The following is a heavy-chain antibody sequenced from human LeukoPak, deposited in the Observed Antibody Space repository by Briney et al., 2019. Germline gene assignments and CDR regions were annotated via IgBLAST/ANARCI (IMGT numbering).Heavy chain of an antibody. J-gene: IGHJ4*02. Sequence: PSETLPLTCAVYGGSFSGYYWSWIRQPPGKGLEWIGEINHSGSTNYNPSLKSRVTISVDTSKNQFSLKLSSVTAADTAVYYCARTHYDYVWGSYRYTPFCYFDYWGQGTLVTVSS. D-gene: IGHD3-16*02. CDR3: ARTHYDYVWGSYRYTPFCYFDY. CDR2: INHSGST. CDR1: GGSFSGYY. V-gene: IGHV4-34*01.